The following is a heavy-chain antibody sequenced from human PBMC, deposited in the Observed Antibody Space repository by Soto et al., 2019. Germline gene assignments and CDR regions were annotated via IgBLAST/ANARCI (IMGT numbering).Heavy chain of an antibody. CDR1: GGSFSGYY. Sequence: QVQLQQWGAGLLKPSETLSLTCAVYGGSFSGYYWSWIRQPPGKGLEWIGEINHSGSTNYNPSLKSLFTISVDTSKNQFSLKLSSVTAADTAVYYCARRSSGSGYHNFDYWGQGTLVTVSS. CDR3: ARRSSGSGYHNFDY. J-gene: IGHJ4*02. V-gene: IGHV4-34*01. CDR2: INHSGST. D-gene: IGHD3-22*01.